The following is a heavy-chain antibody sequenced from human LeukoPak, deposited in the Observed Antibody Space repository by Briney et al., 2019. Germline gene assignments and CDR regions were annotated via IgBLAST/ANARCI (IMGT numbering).Heavy chain of an antibody. J-gene: IGHJ4*02. CDR1: GFTFNTYW. Sequence: GGSLRLSCAASGFTFNTYWMAWVRQAPGKGLEWVANIKQDESEKYYVDSVKGRFTISRDNAKNSLYLQMNSLTAEDTAVYYCARDHLGSLDYWGQGILVTVPS. CDR2: IKQDESEK. V-gene: IGHV3-7*01. CDR3: ARDHLGSLDY. D-gene: IGHD1-26*01.